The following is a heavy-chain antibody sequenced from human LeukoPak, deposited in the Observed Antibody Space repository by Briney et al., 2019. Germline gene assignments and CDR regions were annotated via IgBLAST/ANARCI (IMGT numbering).Heavy chain of an antibody. CDR3: ARSGPYYFDY. CDR1: GFTFSSFG. V-gene: IGHV3-23*01. J-gene: IGHJ4*02. Sequence: GGSLRLSCAASGFTFSSFGMGWVRQASGKSLEWVSTFSISGSTYFADSVKGRFTISRDTSKNTLYLQMDSLRAEDTAVYYCARSGPYYFDYWGQGTLVTVSS. CDR2: FSISGST. D-gene: IGHD3-10*01.